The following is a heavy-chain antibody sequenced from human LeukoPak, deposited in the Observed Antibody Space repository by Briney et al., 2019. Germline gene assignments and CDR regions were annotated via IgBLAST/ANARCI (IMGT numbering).Heavy chain of an antibody. D-gene: IGHD3-10*01. CDR3: AKGSDPFRWFGEFNVKLPRPIRHYYFDS. Sequence: SSETLSLTCTVSSGSIGTYYWSWIRQSPGKGLEWIGYIYYSGSTNYNPSLKSRVTISVDTSKNQFSLKLSSVTAADTAVYYCAKGSDPFRWFGEFNVKLPRPIRHYYFDSWGQGTLVTVSS. V-gene: IGHV4-59*01. J-gene: IGHJ4*02. CDR1: SGSIGTYY. CDR2: IYYSGST.